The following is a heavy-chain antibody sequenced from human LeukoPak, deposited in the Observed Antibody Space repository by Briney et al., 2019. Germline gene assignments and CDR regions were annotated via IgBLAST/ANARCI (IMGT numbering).Heavy chain of an antibody. CDR3: ARPGVTPDTNWFDS. D-gene: IGHD5-18*01. Sequence: ASVKVSCKASGYTFTDYYMHWLRQAPGQGLEWMGWINPNGGGTNYVQKFQGRVTMTRDTSISTVYVELSRLTSDDTAMYYCARPGVTPDTNWFDSWGQGTLVTVSS. CDR2: INPNGGGT. V-gene: IGHV1-2*02. CDR1: GYTFTDYY. J-gene: IGHJ5*01.